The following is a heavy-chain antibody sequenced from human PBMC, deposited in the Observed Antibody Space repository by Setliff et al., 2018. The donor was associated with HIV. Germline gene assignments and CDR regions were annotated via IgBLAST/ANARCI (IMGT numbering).Heavy chain of an antibody. D-gene: IGHD4-17*01. CDR2: LSPSGTT. CDR3: ASFFVTTVTNQDY. CDR1: GYSIRSGYY. Sequence: KTSETLSLTCAVSGYSIRSGYYWGWLRQSPGKGLEWIGELSPSGTTRSNPSLQSRVTISLDTSNNQFSLKLTSVTAADTAMYYCASFFVTTVTNQDYWGQGTPVTVSS. V-gene: IGHV4-38-2*01. J-gene: IGHJ4*02.